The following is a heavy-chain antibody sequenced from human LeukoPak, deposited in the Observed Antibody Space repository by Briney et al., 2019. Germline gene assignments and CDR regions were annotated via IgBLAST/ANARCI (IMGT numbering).Heavy chain of an antibody. V-gene: IGHV4-61*02. D-gene: IGHD2-15*01. Sequence: SETLSLTCTVSGDSISSGSYYWSWIRQPAGKGLEWIGRIYTSGSTNYNPSLKSRVTISVDTSKNQFSLKLSSVTAADTAVYFCARNSCSGGSCYDNRGYFDYWGQGTLVTVSS. CDR3: ARNSCSGGSCYDNRGYFDY. J-gene: IGHJ4*02. CDR1: GDSISSGSYY. CDR2: IYTSGST.